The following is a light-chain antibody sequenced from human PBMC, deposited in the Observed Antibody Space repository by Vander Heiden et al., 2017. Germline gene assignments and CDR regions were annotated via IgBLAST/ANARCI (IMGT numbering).Light chain of an antibody. CDR1: GSDVGGYNY. Sequence: QSALTQPASVSGSPGQSITISCTGTGSDVGGYNYVSWYQQHPGKAPKVMIYDVSNRPSGVSNRFSGSKSGDRASLTISGVQAEDEADYYCSLYTRSSSLNGGFGGGTKPTVL. V-gene: IGLV2-14*01. CDR2: DVS. CDR3: SLYTRSSSLNGG. J-gene: IGLJ2*01.